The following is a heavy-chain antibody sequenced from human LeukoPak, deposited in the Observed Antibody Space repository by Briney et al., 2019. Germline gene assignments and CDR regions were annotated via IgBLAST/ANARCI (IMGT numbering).Heavy chain of an antibody. J-gene: IGHJ5*02. Sequence: SETLSLTCAVYGGSFSGYYWSWIRQPPGKGLEWIGEINHSGSTNYNPSLKSRVTISVDTSKNQFSLKLSSVTAADTAVYYCARGGIAAAVYNWFDPGAREPWSPSPQ. CDR2: INHSGST. CDR3: ARGGIAAAVYNWFDP. V-gene: IGHV4-34*01. CDR1: GGSFSGYY. D-gene: IGHD6-13*01.